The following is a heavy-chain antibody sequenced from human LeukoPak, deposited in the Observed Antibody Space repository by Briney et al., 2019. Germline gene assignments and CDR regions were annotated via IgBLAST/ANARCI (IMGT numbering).Heavy chain of an antibody. Sequence: GGSLRLSCAASGVTFSSYGMHWVRQAPGKGLEWVAFIRYDGSNTYYADSVKGRFTISRDNSKNTLYLQMNSLRAEDTAVYYCAKGTSSYYDILTGSTGDYFDYWGQGTLVTVSS. CDR1: GVTFSSYG. CDR2: IRYDGSNT. J-gene: IGHJ4*02. CDR3: AKGTSSYYDILTGSTGDYFDY. D-gene: IGHD3-9*01. V-gene: IGHV3-30*02.